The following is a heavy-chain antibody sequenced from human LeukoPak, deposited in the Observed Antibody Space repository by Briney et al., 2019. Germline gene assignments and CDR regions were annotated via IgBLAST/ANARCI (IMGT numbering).Heavy chain of an antibody. Sequence: GGSLRLSCAASGFTLGSYAMSWVRQAPGKGLVWVSHINSDGSWTSYADSVKGRFTISKDNAKNTVYLQMNSLRAEDTAVYYCVSFYETYWGRGTLVTVSS. J-gene: IGHJ4*02. CDR3: VSFYETY. D-gene: IGHD2/OR15-2a*01. CDR1: GFTLGSYA. CDR2: INSDGSWT. V-gene: IGHV3-74*01.